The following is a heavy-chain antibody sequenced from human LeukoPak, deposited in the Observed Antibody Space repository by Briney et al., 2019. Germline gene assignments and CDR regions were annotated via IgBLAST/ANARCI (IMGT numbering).Heavy chain of an antibody. CDR3: AKTNGYYSD. CDR2: ISGSGGTT. Sequence: GGSLRLSCEASGFTFSSYGMNWVRQAPGKGLEWVSGISGSGGTTYYADSVKGRFTISRDNSKNSLSLQVSSLRAEDTAVYYCAKTNGYYSDWGQGTLDTVSS. V-gene: IGHV3-23*01. J-gene: IGHJ4*02. CDR1: GFTFSSYG. D-gene: IGHD3-22*01.